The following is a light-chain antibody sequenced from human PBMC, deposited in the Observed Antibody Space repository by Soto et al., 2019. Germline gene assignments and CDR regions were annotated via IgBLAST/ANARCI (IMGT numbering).Light chain of an antibody. CDR2: DVS. J-gene: IGLJ1*01. V-gene: IGLV2-14*02. Sequence: QSVLTQPASVSGSPGQSITISCTGTSSDVGSYNLVSWYQQHPGKAPKLMIYDVSNRPSGVSNRFSGSKSGNTASLTISGLQAEDEADYYCNSYTTSSTYGFGTGTKVTVL. CDR1: SSDVGSYNL. CDR3: NSYTTSSTYG.